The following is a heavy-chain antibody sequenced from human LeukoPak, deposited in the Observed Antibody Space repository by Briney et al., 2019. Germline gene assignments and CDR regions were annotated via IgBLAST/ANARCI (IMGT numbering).Heavy chain of an antibody. CDR3: ARSRYTGSHFDY. D-gene: IGHD1-26*01. V-gene: IGHV3-74*01. Sequence: PGGSLRLSCAASGFTFSSYWVQWGRQAPGKGLVWISRINSDGSSLSYADAVKGRFTISRDNAKNTVYLQMNSLRAEDTAVYYCARSRYTGSHFDYWGQGTLVTVSS. CDR1: GFTFSSYW. CDR2: INSDGSSL. J-gene: IGHJ4*02.